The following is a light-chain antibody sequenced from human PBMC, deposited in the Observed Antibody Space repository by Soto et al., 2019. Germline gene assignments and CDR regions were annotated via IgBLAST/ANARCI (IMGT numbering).Light chain of an antibody. CDR3: SSFAGSNNYV. V-gene: IGLV2-8*01. Sequence: QSELTQPPSASGSHGQSVTISCNGTSIDVGGYNYVSWYQQHPGKAPKLMIYEVTKRPSGVPDRFSGSKSGNTASLTVSGLQAEDEAEYYCSSFAGSNNYVFGTGTKV. CDR2: EVT. J-gene: IGLJ1*01. CDR1: SIDVGGYNY.